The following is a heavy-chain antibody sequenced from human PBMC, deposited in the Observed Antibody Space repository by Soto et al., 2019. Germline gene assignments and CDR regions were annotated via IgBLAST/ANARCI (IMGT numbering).Heavy chain of an antibody. V-gene: IGHV3-23*01. J-gene: IGHJ6*02. D-gene: IGHD1-1*01. CDR3: AKAILETWGMDV. CDR2: ITGSGSST. Sequence: EVQLLESGGGLAQPGGALRLSCAASGFPFSTYAMNWVRQAPGKGLEWVSGITGSGSSTYYSASVKGRFTISRDNSKNTLYLQMNSLRAEDMATYRCAKAILETWGMDVWGPGTTVTVSS. CDR1: GFPFSTYA.